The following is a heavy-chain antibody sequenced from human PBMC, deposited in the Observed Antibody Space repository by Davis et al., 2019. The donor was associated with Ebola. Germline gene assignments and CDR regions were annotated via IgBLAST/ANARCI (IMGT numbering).Heavy chain of an antibody. D-gene: IGHD2-21*01. Sequence: PGGSLRLSCAASGFTFSSYGMHWVRQAPGKGLEWVAVISYDGSNKYYADSVKGRFTISRDNSKNTLYLQMNSLRAEDTAVYYCAKSRMWGWDYYFDYWGQGTLVTVSS. CDR3: AKSRMWGWDYYFDY. CDR1: GFTFSSYG. J-gene: IGHJ4*02. V-gene: IGHV3-30*18. CDR2: ISYDGSNK.